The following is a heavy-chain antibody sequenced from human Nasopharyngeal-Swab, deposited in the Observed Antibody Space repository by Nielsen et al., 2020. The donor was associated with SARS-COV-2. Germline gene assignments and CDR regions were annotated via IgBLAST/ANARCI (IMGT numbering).Heavy chain of an antibody. CDR1: GFTFSSYA. D-gene: IGHD5-18*01. V-gene: IGHV3-23*01. Sequence: GESLKISCAASGFTFSSYAMGWVRQAPGKGLEWVSAISGSGGSTYYADSVKGRFTISRDNSKNTLYLQMNSLRAEDTAVYYCANGRYSYGHFDYWGQGTLVTVSS. J-gene: IGHJ4*02. CDR2: ISGSGGST. CDR3: ANGRYSYGHFDY.